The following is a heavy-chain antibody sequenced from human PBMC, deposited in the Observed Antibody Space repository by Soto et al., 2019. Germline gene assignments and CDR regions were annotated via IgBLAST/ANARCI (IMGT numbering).Heavy chain of an antibody. CDR1: GGSISSGGYY. Sequence: QVNLQESGPGLVKPSQTLSLTCTVSGGSISSGGYYWNWIRQHPGKGLEWIGYIYYSGSTSYNPSLKSRVTISLDTSKNQFSLKLSSVTAADTAVYYCARDQSGYALFDYWGQGTLVTVSS. J-gene: IGHJ4*02. CDR2: IYYSGST. D-gene: IGHD5-12*01. CDR3: ARDQSGYALFDY. V-gene: IGHV4-31*03.